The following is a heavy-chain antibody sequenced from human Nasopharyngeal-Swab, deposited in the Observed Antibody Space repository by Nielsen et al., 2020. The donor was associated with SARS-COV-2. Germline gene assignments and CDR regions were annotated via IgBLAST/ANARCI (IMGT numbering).Heavy chain of an antibody. D-gene: IGHD3-22*01. CDR1: GFTFSSYG. Sequence: GESLKISCAASGFTFSSYGMHWVRQAPGKGLEWVANIKQDGSEKYYVDSVKGRFTISRDNAKNSLYLQMNSLRAEDTAVYYCAREGEYYYDSSGDLFDYWGQGTLVTVSS. CDR3: AREGEYYYDSSGDLFDY. CDR2: IKQDGSEK. V-gene: IGHV3-7*03. J-gene: IGHJ4*02.